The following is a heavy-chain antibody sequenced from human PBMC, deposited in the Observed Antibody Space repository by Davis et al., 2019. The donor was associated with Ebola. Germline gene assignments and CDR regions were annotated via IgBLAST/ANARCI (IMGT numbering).Heavy chain of an antibody. J-gene: IGHJ2*01. CDR1: GYSFTSYW. CDR3: ASLTTVTTDWYFDL. CDR2: IYPGDSDT. Sequence: HGESLKISCKGSGYSFTSYWIGWVRQMPGKGLEWMGIIYPGDSDTRYSPSFQGQVIISADKSISTAYLQWSSLKASDTAMYYCASLTTVTTDWYFDLWGRGTLVTVSS. D-gene: IGHD4-11*01. V-gene: IGHV5-51*01.